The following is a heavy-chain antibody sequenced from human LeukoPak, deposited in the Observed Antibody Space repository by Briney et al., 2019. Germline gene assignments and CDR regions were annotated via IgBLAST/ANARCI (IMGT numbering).Heavy chain of an antibody. CDR3: ARETSGYGKLIDY. D-gene: IGHD5-18*01. J-gene: IGHJ4*02. V-gene: IGHV4-31*03. CDR1: GGSISSGGYY. CDR2: IYYSGST. Sequence: SETLSLTCTVSGGSISSGGYYWSWIRQHPGKGLEWIGYIYYSGSTYYNPSLKSRVTISVDTSKNQFSLKLSSVTAADTAVYYCARETSGYGKLIDYWGQGTLVTVSS.